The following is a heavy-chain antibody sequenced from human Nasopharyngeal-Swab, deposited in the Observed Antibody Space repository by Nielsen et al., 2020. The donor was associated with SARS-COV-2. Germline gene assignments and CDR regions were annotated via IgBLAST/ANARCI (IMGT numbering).Heavy chain of an antibody. CDR2: IYYSGST. D-gene: IGHD3-22*01. Sequence: SETLSLTCTVSGGSVSSGSYYWSWIRQPPGKGLEWIGYIYYSGSTNYNPSLKSRVTISVDTSKNQFSLKLSSVTAADTAVYYCARFLGDSSGYYYGMDVWGQGTTVTVSS. V-gene: IGHV4-61*01. J-gene: IGHJ6*02. CDR3: ARFLGDSSGYYYGMDV. CDR1: GGSVSSGSYY.